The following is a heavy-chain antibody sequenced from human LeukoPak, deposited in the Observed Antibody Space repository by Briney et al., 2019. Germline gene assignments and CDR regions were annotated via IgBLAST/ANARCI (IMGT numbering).Heavy chain of an antibody. D-gene: IGHD6-6*01. V-gene: IGHV1-2*02. Sequence: GASVNVPCKASGYTFTGYYMHWVRRAPGQGLEWMGWINPHSGGTNYAQKFQGRVTMTRDTSISTAYMELSRLRSDDTAVYYCASPGSSSSRDYYYYMDVWGKGTTVTVSS. CDR1: GYTFTGYY. CDR3: ASPGSSSSRDYYYYMDV. CDR2: INPHSGGT. J-gene: IGHJ6*03.